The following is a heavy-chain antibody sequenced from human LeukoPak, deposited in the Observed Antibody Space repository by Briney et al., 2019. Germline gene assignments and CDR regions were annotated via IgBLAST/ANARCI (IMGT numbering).Heavy chain of an antibody. CDR2: ICAYNGNT. D-gene: IGHD2-15*01. J-gene: IGHJ5*02. CDR3: AREYCSGGSCFDP. CDR1: GYTFTRYV. Sequence: ASVKVSREASGYTFTRYVISWVRQAPGQGLEWVGWICAYNGNTNYAQKLQSRVTMTTDTSTSTAYMELRSLRSDDTAVYYCAREYCSGGSCFDPWGQGTLVTVSS. V-gene: IGHV1-18*01.